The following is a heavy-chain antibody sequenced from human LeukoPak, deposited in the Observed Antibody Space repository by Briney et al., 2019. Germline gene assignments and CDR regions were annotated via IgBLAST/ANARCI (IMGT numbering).Heavy chain of an antibody. CDR2: INPNSGGT. J-gene: IGHJ3*02. CDR3: ATDYGGNTDAFDI. CDR1: GYTFTGYY. D-gene: IGHD4-23*01. Sequence: ASVTVSCKASGYTFTGYYMHWVRQAPGQGLEWMGWINPNSGGTNYAQKFQGRVTITRDTSISTAYMELSRLRSDDTAVYYCATDYGGNTDAFDIWGQETIVPVSS. V-gene: IGHV1-2*02.